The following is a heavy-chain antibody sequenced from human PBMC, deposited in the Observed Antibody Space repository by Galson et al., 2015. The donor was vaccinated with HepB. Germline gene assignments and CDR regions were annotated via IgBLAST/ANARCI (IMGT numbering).Heavy chain of an antibody. J-gene: IGHJ2*01. CDR2: IYPGDSDT. Sequence: QSGAEVKKPGESLKISCKGSGYSFTSYWIGWVRQMPGKGLEWMGIIYPGDSDTRYSPSFQGQVTISADKSISTAYLQWSSLKASDTAMYYCARVLPATVVISYWYFDLWGRGTLVTVSS. V-gene: IGHV5-51*03. D-gene: IGHD4-23*01. CDR1: GYSFTSYW. CDR3: ARVLPATVVISYWYFDL.